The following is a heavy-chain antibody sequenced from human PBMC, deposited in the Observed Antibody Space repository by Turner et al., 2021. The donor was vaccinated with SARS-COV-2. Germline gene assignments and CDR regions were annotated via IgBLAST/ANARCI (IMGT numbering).Heavy chain of an antibody. CDR2: INPSGGSK. D-gene: IGHD2-8*02. Sequence: QVQPVQSGAEVKKPGASVKVSCKASGYTFTSYYMHWVRQAPGQGLEWMGRINPSGGSKNYAQKFQGRVTMTRDTSTSTVYMELSSLRSEDTAVYYCASSLPAPGGVPGRLNYWGQGALVTVSS. V-gene: IGHV1-46*01. J-gene: IGHJ4*02. CDR1: GYTFTSYY. CDR3: ASSLPAPGGVPGRLNY.